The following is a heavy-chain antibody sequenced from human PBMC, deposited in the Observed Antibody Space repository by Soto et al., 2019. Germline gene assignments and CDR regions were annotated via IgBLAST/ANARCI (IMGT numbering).Heavy chain of an antibody. V-gene: IGHV3-53*01. CDR2: IYSGGST. D-gene: IGHD6-13*01. CDR3: ARAIAAAGTVGYYYCGMDV. J-gene: IGHJ6*02. Sequence: EVQLVESGGGLIQPGGSLRLSCAASGFTVSSNYMSWVRQAPGKGLEWVSVIYSGGSTYYADSVKGRFTISRDNSKNTLYLQMNSLRAEDTAVYYCARAIAAAGTVGYYYCGMDVWGQGTTVTVSS. CDR1: GFTVSSNY.